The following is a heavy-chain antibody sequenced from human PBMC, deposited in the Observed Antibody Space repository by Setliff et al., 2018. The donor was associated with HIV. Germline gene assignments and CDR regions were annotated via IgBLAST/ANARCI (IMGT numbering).Heavy chain of an antibody. CDR3: ARHKVTSTLGGLIYDYFYYGMDV. CDR2: ISDRGTT. CDR1: GASVSSHY. Sequence: KPSETLSLTCTVYGASVSSHYWIWIRQPPGKGLEWVGSISDRGTTNYNPSLKSRVTVSSDTSKNQVFLKVTSLTSADTAEYYCARHKVTSTLGGLIYDYFYYGMDVWGHGTTVTVSS. V-gene: IGHV4-59*02. D-gene: IGHD3-16*01. J-gene: IGHJ6*02.